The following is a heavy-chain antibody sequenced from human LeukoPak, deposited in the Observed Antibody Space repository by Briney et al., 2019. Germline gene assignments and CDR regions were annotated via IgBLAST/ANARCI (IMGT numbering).Heavy chain of an antibody. J-gene: IGHJ3*02. V-gene: IGHV4-4*07. D-gene: IGHD1-26*01. CDR1: GGSISSYY. CDR3: ARDTMNSYSGSYLDAFDI. CDR2: IYTSGST. Sequence: SETLSLTCTVSGGSISSYYWSWIRQPAGKGLEWIGRIYTSGSTNYNPSLKSRVTMSVDTSKNQFSLKLSSVTAADTAVYYCARDTMNSYSGSYLDAFDIWGQGTMVTVSS.